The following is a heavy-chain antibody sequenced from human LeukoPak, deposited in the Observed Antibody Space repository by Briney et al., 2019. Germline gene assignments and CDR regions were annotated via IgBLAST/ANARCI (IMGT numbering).Heavy chain of an antibody. J-gene: IGHJ5*02. V-gene: IGHV6-1*01. CDR3: ARDPYVYSSGYSPRSNWFDP. Sequence: SQTLSLTCAISGDSVSSNSAAWNWIRQSPSRGLEWLGRTYYRSKWYNDYAVSVKSRITINPDTSKNQFSLQLNSVTPEDTAVYYCARDPYVYSSGYSPRSNWFDPWGQGTLVTVSS. D-gene: IGHD3-22*01. CDR2: TYYRSKWYN. CDR1: GDSVSSNSAA.